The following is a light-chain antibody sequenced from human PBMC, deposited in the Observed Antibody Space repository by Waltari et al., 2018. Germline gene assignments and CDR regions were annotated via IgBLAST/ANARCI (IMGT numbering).Light chain of an antibody. CDR1: QSVSTS. Sequence: DIQMTQSPSTLSASVGDRVTITCRASQSVSTSLAWYQKKPGKAPKVLIYKASSLESGVPLRFSGSGSGTEFTLTITSLQPDDVAIYSCKQYITYPWTFGQGTKVEVK. CDR3: KQYITYPWT. CDR2: KAS. J-gene: IGKJ1*01. V-gene: IGKV1-5*03.